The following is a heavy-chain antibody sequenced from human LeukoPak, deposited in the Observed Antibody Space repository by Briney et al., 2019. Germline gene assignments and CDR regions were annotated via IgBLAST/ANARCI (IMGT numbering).Heavy chain of an antibody. V-gene: IGHV6-1*01. CDR3: VRDPGPFEGPTTVAHWFAD. Sequence: SQTLSLTCAISGDTVSSNSAAWNWIRRSPSRGLEWLGRTYYRSKWSNDYAVSVKSRITINPDTSKNQFSLQLNSVTPEDTAIYYCVRDPGPFEGPTTVAHWFADWGQGTLVTVSS. J-gene: IGHJ5*02. D-gene: IGHD1-1*01. CDR2: TYYRSKWSN. CDR1: GDTVSSNSAA.